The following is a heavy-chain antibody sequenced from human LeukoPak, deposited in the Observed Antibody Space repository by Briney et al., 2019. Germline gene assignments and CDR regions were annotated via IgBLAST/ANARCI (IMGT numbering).Heavy chain of an antibody. J-gene: IGHJ1*01. V-gene: IGHV3-30*18. CDR3: AKACSGGSCYSVGYFQH. Sequence: GGSLRLSCAASGFTVSSNYMNWVRQAPGKGLEWVAVISYDGSNKYYADSVKGRFTISRDNSKNTLYLQMNSLRAEDTAVYYCAKACSGGSCYSVGYFQHWGQGTLVTVSS. D-gene: IGHD2-15*01. CDR2: ISYDGSNK. CDR1: GFTVSSNY.